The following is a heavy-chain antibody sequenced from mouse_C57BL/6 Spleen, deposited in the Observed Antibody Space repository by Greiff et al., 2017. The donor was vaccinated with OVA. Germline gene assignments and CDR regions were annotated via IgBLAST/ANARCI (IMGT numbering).Heavy chain of an antibody. J-gene: IGHJ2*01. CDR3: ARGVPHFDY. CDR1: GYTFTSYW. V-gene: IGHV1-52*01. Sequence: QVQLQQPGAELVRPGSSVKLSCKASGYTFTSYWMHWVKQRPIQGLEWIGNIDPSDSATHYNQKFKDKATLTVDKSSSTAYMQLSSLTSEDSAVYYCARGVPHFDYWGQGTTLTVSS. CDR2: IDPSDSAT.